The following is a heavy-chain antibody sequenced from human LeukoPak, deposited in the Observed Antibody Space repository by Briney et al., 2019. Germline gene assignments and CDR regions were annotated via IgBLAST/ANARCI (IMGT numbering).Heavy chain of an antibody. J-gene: IGHJ4*02. V-gene: IGHV3-30*18. CDR1: GFTFSSNG. Sequence: GGSLRLSCAVSGFTFSSNGMHWVRQAPGKGLEWVAVISYDASNKYYADSVKGRFTISRDNSKNTLYPQMNSLRAEDTAVYYCAKDHDYDTSALGYWGQGTLVTVSS. CDR3: AKDHDYDTSALGY. D-gene: IGHD3-22*01. CDR2: ISYDASNK.